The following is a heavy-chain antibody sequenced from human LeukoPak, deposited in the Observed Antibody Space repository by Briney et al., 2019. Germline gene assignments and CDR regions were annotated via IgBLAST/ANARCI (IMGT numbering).Heavy chain of an antibody. CDR3: ARGVYGRFDS. CDR1: GFTFDAYE. Sequence: GGSLRLSCAASGFTFDAYEINWVRQAPGKGLGWVSYISGSGRTIYYADSVKGRFTISWDNAKNSVYLQMNRLRAEDTAVYYCARGVYGRFDSWGQGTLVTVSS. J-gene: IGHJ5*01. D-gene: IGHD2/OR15-2a*01. V-gene: IGHV3-48*03. CDR2: ISGSGRTI.